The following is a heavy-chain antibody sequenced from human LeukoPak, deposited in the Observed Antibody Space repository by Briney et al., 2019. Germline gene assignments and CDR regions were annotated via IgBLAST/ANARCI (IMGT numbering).Heavy chain of an antibody. D-gene: IGHD3-10*01. CDR3: AKDISLPDRGAILLPTFDY. J-gene: IGHJ4*02. Sequence: GGALRLSCAASGFTFSSYSMNWVRQAPGKGLEWVSSISSSSSYIYYADSVKGRFTISRDNAKNTLYLQMNSLRAEDTALYYCAKDISLPDRGAILLPTFDYWGQGTLVTVSS. V-gene: IGHV3-21*04. CDR1: GFTFSSYS. CDR2: ISSSSSYI.